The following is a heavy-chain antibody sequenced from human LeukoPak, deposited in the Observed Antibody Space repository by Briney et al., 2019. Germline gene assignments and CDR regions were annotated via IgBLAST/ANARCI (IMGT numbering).Heavy chain of an antibody. J-gene: IGHJ6*03. V-gene: IGHV4-39*07. CDR2: INDSGNT. CDR3: ARLFISIHYGSGSYYKVLYYYYYMDV. CDR1: GGSISRSGYF. D-gene: IGHD3-10*01. Sequence: MPSETLSLTCTVSGGSISRSGYFWGWIRQPPGKELEWIGIINDSGNTHYSSSLKSRVTISVDTSKNQFSLKLSSVTAADTAVYYCARLFISIHYGSGSYYKVLYYYYYMDVWGKGTTVTISS.